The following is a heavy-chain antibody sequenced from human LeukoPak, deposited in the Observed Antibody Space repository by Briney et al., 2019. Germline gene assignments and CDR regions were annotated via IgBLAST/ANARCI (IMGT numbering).Heavy chain of an antibody. D-gene: IGHD1-26*01. Sequence: KASETLSLTCTVSGGSISSSSYYWGWIRQPSGKGLEWIGSIYYSGSTYYNPSLKSRVTISVDTSKNQFSLNLRSVTAADTAIYYCARGRMGARFVNWGQGTLVTVSS. CDR3: ARGRMGARFVN. CDR1: GGSISSSSYY. V-gene: IGHV4-39*01. CDR2: IYYSGST. J-gene: IGHJ5*02.